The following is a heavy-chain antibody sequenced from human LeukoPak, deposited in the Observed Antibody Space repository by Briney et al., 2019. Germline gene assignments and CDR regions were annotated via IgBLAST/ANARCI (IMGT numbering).Heavy chain of an antibody. D-gene: IGHD5-24*01. CDR3: AREGEMATAEYFQH. J-gene: IGHJ1*01. V-gene: IGHV3-74*01. CDR2: VNDDGRST. Sequence: GGSLRLSCAAYGFTFKNFVMHWVRHAPGEGLVWVSRVNDDGRSTRYADYVKGRFTVSRDNAKNSLYLQLNSLRVEDTAVYYCAREGEMATAEYFQHWGQGTLVTVSS. CDR1: GFTFKNFV.